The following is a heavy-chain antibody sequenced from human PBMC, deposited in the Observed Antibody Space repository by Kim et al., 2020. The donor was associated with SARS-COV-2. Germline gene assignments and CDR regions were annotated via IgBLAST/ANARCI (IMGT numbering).Heavy chain of an antibody. CDR2: IYPGDSDT. D-gene: IGHD2-2*01. Sequence: GESLKISCKGSGYSFTSYWIGWVRQMPGKGLEWMGIIYPGDSDTRYSPSFQGQVTISADKSISTAYLQWSSLKASDTAMYYCARQNRFREDIVVVPAAREYNWFDPWGQGTLVTVSS. J-gene: IGHJ5*02. CDR1: GYSFTSYW. CDR3: ARQNRFREDIVVVPAAREYNWFDP. V-gene: IGHV5-51*01.